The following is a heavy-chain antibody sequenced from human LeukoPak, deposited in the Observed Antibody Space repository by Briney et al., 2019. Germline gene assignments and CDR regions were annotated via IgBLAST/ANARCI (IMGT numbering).Heavy chain of an antibody. Sequence: TGGSLRPSRAPSGFTSRGDSMNGVGQGPGKGRGWVSSIGSSISYIYNADPLKGRFTIARDNAKNSLYMQMTSLRAEDTAVYYCARDSGSGYYLREFDYWGQGTLVTVSS. J-gene: IGHJ4*02. CDR3: ARDSGSGYYLREFDY. CDR2: IGSSISYI. V-gene: IGHV3-21*01. D-gene: IGHD3-22*01. CDR1: GFTSRGDS.